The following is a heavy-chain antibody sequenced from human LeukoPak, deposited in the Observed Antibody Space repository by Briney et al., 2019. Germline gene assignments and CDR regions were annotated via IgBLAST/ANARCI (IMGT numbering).Heavy chain of an antibody. Sequence: GSSVKVSCKASGGTFSSYTISWVRQAPGQGLEWMGRIIPIFGTANYAQKFQGRVTITTDESTSTAYMELSSLRSEDTAVYYCARDQGYSGSYYVYFQHCGQGTLVTVSS. CDR1: GGTFSSYT. CDR3: ARDQGYSGSYYVYFQH. CDR2: IIPIFGTA. J-gene: IGHJ1*01. D-gene: IGHD1-26*01. V-gene: IGHV1-69*05.